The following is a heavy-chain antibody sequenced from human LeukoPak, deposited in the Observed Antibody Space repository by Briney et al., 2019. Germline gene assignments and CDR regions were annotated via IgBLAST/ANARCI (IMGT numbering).Heavy chain of an antibody. Sequence: SETLSLTCTVSGGSISSGSYYWSWIRQPAGKGLEWIGHIYTSGSTKYNPSLKSRVTISVETSKNLFSLKLSSVTAADTALYYCARVDTSSWYGVFDYWGQGTLVTVSS. CDR1: GGSISSGSYY. CDR3: ARVDTSSWYGVFDY. CDR2: IYTSGST. V-gene: IGHV4-61*09. J-gene: IGHJ4*02. D-gene: IGHD6-13*01.